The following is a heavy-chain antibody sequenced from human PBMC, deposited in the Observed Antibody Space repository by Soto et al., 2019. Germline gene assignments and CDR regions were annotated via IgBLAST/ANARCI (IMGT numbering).Heavy chain of an antibody. V-gene: IGHV3-30-3*01. J-gene: IGHJ4*02. D-gene: IGHD3-22*01. Sequence: GGSLRLSCAASGFTFSSYAMHWVRQAPGKGLEWVAVISYDGSNKYYADSVKGRFTISRDNSKNTLYLQMNSLRAEDTAVYYCARDIGYYDSSGYPGSYFDYWGQGTLVTVSS. CDR1: GFTFSSYA. CDR2: ISYDGSNK. CDR3: ARDIGYYDSSGYPGSYFDY.